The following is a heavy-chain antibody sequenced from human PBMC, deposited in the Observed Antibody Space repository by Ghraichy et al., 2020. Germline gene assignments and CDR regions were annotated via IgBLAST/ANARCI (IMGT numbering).Heavy chain of an antibody. CDR1: GFTFSTYA. D-gene: IGHD2-8*01. Sequence: GESLNISCAASGFTFSTYAMSWVRQAPGKGLAWVSGISGSGYTRYYADSVKGRFTISKDNSRNTLYLQMNSLRAEDTAVYYCAKVGCTNGICFERIDSWGQGTLVTVSS. CDR3: AKVGCTNGICFERIDS. J-gene: IGHJ4*02. CDR2: ISGSGYTR. V-gene: IGHV3-23*01.